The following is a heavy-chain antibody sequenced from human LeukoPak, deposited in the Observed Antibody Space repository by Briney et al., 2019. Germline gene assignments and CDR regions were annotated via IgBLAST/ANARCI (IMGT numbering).Heavy chain of an antibody. CDR2: IASSGRNT. CDR3: AKDIQLSA. D-gene: IGHD5-24*01. J-gene: IGHJ3*01. CDR1: GFMFRDAA. Sequence: GGSLRLSCAASGFMFRDAAMTWVRQAPGKGLEWVSLIASSGRNTYYTDSVRGRFTISRDNSKKTLSLQMNSLRVEDTAIYYCAKDIQLSAWGLGTMVTVSS. V-gene: IGHV3-23*01.